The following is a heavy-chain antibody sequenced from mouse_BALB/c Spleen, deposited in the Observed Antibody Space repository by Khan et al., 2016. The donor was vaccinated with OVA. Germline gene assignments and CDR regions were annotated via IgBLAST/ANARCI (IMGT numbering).Heavy chain of an antibody. CDR2: INPSTGYT. V-gene: IGHV1-7*01. Sequence: VQLQESGAELAKPGASVKMSCKASGYTFINYWILWVKQRPGQGLEWIGYINPSTGYTEYNQNFKDKATLTADKSSSTAYMQLSSLTSEDSAVYYCARGGLRWDCDYWGQGTTLTVSS. CDR1: GYTFINYW. D-gene: IGHD1-1*01. CDR3: ARGGLRWDCDY. J-gene: IGHJ2*01.